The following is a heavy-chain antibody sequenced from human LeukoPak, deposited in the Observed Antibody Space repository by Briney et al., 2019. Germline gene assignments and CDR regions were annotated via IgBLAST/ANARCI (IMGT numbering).Heavy chain of an antibody. CDR3: ARDPGDAFDI. CDR1: GFTISSYS. CDR2: INVGSSSI. J-gene: IGHJ3*02. V-gene: IGHV3-48*01. Sequence: GGSLRLSCAASGFTISSYSMNWVRQAPGKGLEWVSFINVGSSSIYYADSVKGRFTISRDNAENSLYLQMNSLRAEDTAVYYCARDPGDAFDIWGQGTMVTVSS.